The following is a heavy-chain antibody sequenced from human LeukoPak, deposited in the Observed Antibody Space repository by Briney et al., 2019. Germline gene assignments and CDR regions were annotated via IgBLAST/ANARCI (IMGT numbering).Heavy chain of an antibody. CDR3: ARDFHLHYYDSSRGNDY. J-gene: IGHJ4*02. CDR1: GYTFTGYY. D-gene: IGHD3-22*01. Sequence: ASVKVSCKASGYTFTGYYMHWVRRAPGRGLEWMGWINPNSGGTNYAQKFQGRVTMTRDTSISTAYMELSRLRSDDTAVYYCARDFHLHYYDSSRGNDYWGQGTLVTVSS. CDR2: INPNSGGT. V-gene: IGHV1-2*02.